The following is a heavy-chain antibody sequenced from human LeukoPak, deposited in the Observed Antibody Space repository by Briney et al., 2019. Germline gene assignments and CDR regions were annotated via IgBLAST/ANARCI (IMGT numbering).Heavy chain of an antibody. CDR3: ARDLYDSSGYYFGH. D-gene: IGHD3-22*01. CDR1: GFIFGDYA. CDR2: IRSKTFGGTA. V-gene: IGHV3-49*03. J-gene: IGHJ4*02. Sequence: GGSLRLSCTGSGFIFGDYAMSWFRQAPGKGLEWVGFIRSKTFGGTAENAAAVRDRFIISRDDSKNIAYLQMKSLKMEDTAVYYCARDLYDSSGYYFGHWGQGTLVIVSS.